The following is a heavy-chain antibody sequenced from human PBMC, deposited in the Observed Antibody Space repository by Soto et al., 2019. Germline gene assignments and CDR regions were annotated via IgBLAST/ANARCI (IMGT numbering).Heavy chain of an antibody. CDR2: TNQDGSEK. D-gene: IGHD1-26*01. CDR3: SGGVGDAI. J-gene: IGHJ4*02. CDR1: GFSFRSDW. Sequence: EDQLVESRGGLVHPGGSLRLTCAVSGFSFRSDWMNWVRQAPGRGLEWVAHTNQDGSEKYYLDSVKGRFTIFRDNAKNSLYLQLKGLRVEDTAVYYCSGGVGDAIWGQGTLVTVSS. V-gene: IGHV3-7*04.